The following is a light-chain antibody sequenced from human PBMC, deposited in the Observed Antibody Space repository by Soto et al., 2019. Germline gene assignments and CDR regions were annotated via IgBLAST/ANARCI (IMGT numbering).Light chain of an antibody. V-gene: IGKV3-20*01. CDR3: LHYDSSLSIT. Sequence: EIALTQSPGTLSLSPGERATISCGARQSISSNYLAWYHQKPGQAPRLLIYGASSWATAIPDRFSRSQSGTDFTFTISRVDPEDCALYYCLHYDSSLSITFGHGTRLEIK. CDR2: GAS. J-gene: IGKJ5*01. CDR1: QSISSNY.